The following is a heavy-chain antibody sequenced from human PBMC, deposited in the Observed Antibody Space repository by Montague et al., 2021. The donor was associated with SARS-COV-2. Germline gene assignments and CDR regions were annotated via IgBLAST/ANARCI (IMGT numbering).Heavy chain of an antibody. D-gene: IGHD3-10*01. CDR2: IYYGGNN. V-gene: IGHV4-59*08. Sequence: SETLSLTCTVSGVPISTDYWTWIRQPPGKGLEWIVSIYYGGNNFYNSSLKSRVAISVDTSKNHFSLKLSSVTAADTAVYYCARHTSERITMVQAFDIWGQGTMGTVSS. CDR1: GVPISTDY. CDR3: ARHTSERITMVQAFDI. J-gene: IGHJ3*02.